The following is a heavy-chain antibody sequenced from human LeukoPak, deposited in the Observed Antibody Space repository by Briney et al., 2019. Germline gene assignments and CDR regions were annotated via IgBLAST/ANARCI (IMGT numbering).Heavy chain of an antibody. J-gene: IGHJ5*02. Sequence: SETLSLTCTVSVGSISSGDWSWIRQPPGKGLEWIGYIYYSGSTNYNPSLKSRVTISVDTSKNQFSLKLSSVTAADTAVYYCASFYCSGGSCYSRNWFDPWGQGTLVTVSS. CDR2: IYYSGST. CDR3: ASFYCSGGSCYSRNWFDP. CDR1: VGSISSGD. V-gene: IGHV4-59*01. D-gene: IGHD2-15*01.